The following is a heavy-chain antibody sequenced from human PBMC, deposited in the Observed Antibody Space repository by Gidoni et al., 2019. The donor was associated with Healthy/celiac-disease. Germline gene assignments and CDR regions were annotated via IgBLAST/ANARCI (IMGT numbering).Heavy chain of an antibody. J-gene: IGHJ6*03. CDR2: IAYDGSNK. Sequence: QVQLVESGGGVVQPGRSLRLPCSASGFTFISYARHWVRQATGKGLEWVAVIAYDGSNKYYADSVKGRFTISRDNSKNTLYMQMNSLRAEDTAVYYCARENSDEYYYYYMDVWGKGTTVTVSS. CDR1: GFTFISYA. V-gene: IGHV3-30-3*01. CDR3: ARENSDEYYYYYMDV.